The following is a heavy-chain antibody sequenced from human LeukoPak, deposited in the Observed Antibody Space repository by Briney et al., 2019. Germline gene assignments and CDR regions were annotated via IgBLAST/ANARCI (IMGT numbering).Heavy chain of an antibody. V-gene: IGHV1-69*04. CDR1: GGTFPNYD. D-gene: IGHD2-15*01. CDR2: FVPSVDVA. Sequence: GASVKVSCKASGGTFPNYDISWVRQAPGQGLEWMGRFVPSVDVANYSPKFRGRVTITADKSTTTVFMELSSPRSEDTAVYYCATLCSGGFCYVDYWGQGILVTVSS. CDR3: ATLCSGGFCYVDY. J-gene: IGHJ4*02.